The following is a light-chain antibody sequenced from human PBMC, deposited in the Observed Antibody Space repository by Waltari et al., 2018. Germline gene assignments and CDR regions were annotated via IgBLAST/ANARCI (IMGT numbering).Light chain of an antibody. CDR3: QQRGTWPPIT. V-gene: IGKV3-11*01. Sequence: EIVLTQSPVILSLSPGETATLSCRASQSVTNYLAWYQQRPGQAPRILIYHASNRATGIPARFSGSGSGTDFTLTINSLEPEDFAVYYCQQRGTWPPITFGQGTRLEIK. CDR2: HAS. CDR1: QSVTNY. J-gene: IGKJ5*01.